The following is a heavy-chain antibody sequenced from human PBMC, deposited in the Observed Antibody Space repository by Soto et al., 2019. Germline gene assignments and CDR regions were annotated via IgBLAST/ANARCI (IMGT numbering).Heavy chain of an antibody. CDR3: AHRGGGVTGTARGAFDF. D-gene: IGHD1-7*01. V-gene: IGHV2-5*02. CDR1: GFSLNTTGVG. J-gene: IGHJ4*02. CDR2: IFWDDDK. Sequence: ASVPTLVNPTQTLTLTCTFSGFSLNTTGVGVGWIRQPPGKALEWLSLIFWDDDKRYSPSLRGRVTLTKDTSKNQVVLTMTNMEPVDTATYYCAHRGGGVTGTARGAFDFWVQGTLVTVSS.